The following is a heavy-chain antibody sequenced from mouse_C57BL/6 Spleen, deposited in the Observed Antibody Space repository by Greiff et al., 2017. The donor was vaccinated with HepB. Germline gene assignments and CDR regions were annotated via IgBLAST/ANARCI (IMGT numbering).Heavy chain of an antibody. Sequence: EVKLEESGPGLVKPSQSLSLTCSVTGYSITSGYYWNWIRQFPGNKLEWMGYISYDGSNNYNPSLKNRISITRDTSKNQFFLKLNSVTTEDTATYYCAIKYYYGSSSWFAYWGQGTLVTVSA. J-gene: IGHJ3*01. V-gene: IGHV3-6*01. CDR3: AIKYYYGSSSWFAY. CDR2: ISYDGSN. D-gene: IGHD1-1*01. CDR1: GYSITSGYY.